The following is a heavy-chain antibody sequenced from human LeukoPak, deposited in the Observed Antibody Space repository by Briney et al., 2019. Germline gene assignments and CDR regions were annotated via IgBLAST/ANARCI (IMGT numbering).Heavy chain of an antibody. Sequence: QSGRSLRLSCAASGFTFSSSGMHWVRQAPGKGLEWVAVISYDGSINHYEDSVKGRFSISRDDSKNTVFLQMNSLRVEDTAMYYCARDGSVSSRLQWLVPDYWGQGTLVTVSS. J-gene: IGHJ4*02. CDR1: GFTFSSSG. D-gene: IGHD6-19*01. CDR3: ARDGSVSSRLQWLVPDY. V-gene: IGHV3-30*03. CDR2: ISYDGSIN.